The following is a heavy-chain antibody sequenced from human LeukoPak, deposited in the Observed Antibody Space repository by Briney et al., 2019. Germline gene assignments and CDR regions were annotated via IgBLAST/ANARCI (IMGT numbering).Heavy chain of an antibody. Sequence: SETLSLTCTVSGGSISSSSYYWGWIRQPPGKGLEWIGSIYYSGNTYYDPSLKSRVTISVDTSKNQFSLELNSVTAADTAVYYCARHATVTSFTFAHWGQGTLVTVSS. V-gene: IGHV4-39*01. D-gene: IGHD4-17*01. CDR3: ARHATVTSFTFAH. CDR2: IYYSGNT. J-gene: IGHJ4*02. CDR1: GGSISSSSYY.